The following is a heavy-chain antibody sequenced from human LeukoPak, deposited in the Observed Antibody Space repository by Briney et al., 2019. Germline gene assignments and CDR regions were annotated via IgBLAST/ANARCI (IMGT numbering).Heavy chain of an antibody. CDR3: ARVAPNYDILTGYYWFDY. Sequence: GGSLRLSCAVSGFTFSTYAMQWVRLAPGRGLEWVAVIVYDGSSKYYADSVKGRFTISRDNSKNTLYLQMNSLKTEDTAVYYCARVAPNYDILTGYYWFDYWGQGTLVTVSS. D-gene: IGHD3-9*01. CDR1: GFTFSTYA. CDR2: IVYDGSSK. J-gene: IGHJ4*02. V-gene: IGHV3-30-3*01.